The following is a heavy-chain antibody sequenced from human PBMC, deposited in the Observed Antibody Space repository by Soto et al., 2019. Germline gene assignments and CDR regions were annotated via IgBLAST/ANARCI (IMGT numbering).Heavy chain of an antibody. CDR1: GFSLSTSGVG. CDR3: AHSVVGTAARAFDI. CDR2: IYWDDDK. J-gene: IGHJ3*02. D-gene: IGHD2-2*01. Sequence: QITLKESGPTLVKPTQTLTLTCTFSGFSLSTSGVGVGWIRQPPGKALEWLALIYWDDDKHYCPSLKNRLTSTKDTSKNQVVLTMTNMDPVDTATSYCAHSVVGTAARAFDIWGQGTMLTVSS. V-gene: IGHV2-5*02.